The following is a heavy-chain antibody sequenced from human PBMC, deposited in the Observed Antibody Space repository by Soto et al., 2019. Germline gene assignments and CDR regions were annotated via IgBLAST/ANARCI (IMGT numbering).Heavy chain of an antibody. V-gene: IGHV3-23*01. CDR3: AKDGGIGGLYGDYGRYFQH. CDR1: GFTFSSYA. J-gene: IGHJ1*01. CDR2: ISGSGGST. Sequence: GGSLRLSCAASGFTFSSYAMSWVRQAPGKGLEWVSAISGSGGSTYYADSVKGRFTISRDNSKKTLYLQINSLRAEDTAVYYCAKDGGIGGLYGDYGRYFQHWGQGTLVTVSS. D-gene: IGHD4-17*01.